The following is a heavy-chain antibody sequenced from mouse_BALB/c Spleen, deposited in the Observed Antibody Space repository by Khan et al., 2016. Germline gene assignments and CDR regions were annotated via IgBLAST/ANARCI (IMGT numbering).Heavy chain of an antibody. CDR1: GFTFSNYW. CDR3: TSGKDY. V-gene: IGHV6-6*02. J-gene: IGHJ2*01. Sequence: EVQLQESGGGLVQPGGSMKLSCVASGFTFSNYWMNWVRQSPEKGLEWVAEIRLKSNNYAKHYAVSVKGRFTISRDDSTSSVYLHMNDLRAEETGNYCWTSGKDYWGQGTTLTVSS. D-gene: IGHD2-1*01. CDR2: IRLKSNNYAK.